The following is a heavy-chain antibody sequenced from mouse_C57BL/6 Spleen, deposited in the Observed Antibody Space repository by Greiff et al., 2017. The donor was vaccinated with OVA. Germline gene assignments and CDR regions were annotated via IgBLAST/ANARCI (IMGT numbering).Heavy chain of an antibody. V-gene: IGHV1-53*01. D-gene: IGHD2-4*01. CDR2: INPSNGGT. CDR1: GYTFTSYW. Sequence: QVQLQQPGTELVKPGASVKLSCKASGYTFTSYWLHWVKQRPGQGLEWIGNINPSNGGTNYNEKFKSKATLTVDKSSSTAYMQLSSLTSEDSAVYYCARSHYDYGAWFAYWGQGTLVTVSA. J-gene: IGHJ3*01. CDR3: ARSHYDYGAWFAY.